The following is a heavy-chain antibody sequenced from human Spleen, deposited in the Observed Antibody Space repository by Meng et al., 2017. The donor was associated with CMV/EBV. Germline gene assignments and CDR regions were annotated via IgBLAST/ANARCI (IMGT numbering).Heavy chain of an antibody. D-gene: IGHD3-22*01. CDR1: GFTFSAFS. Sequence: GGSLRLSCAASGFTFSAFSMNWVRQAPGKGLEWVASIDTTGGHIYYADSMKGRFTISRDNAKRSLYLQISSLRAEDTAVYRCANLVVTNDAFDIWGQGTMVTVSS. V-gene: IGHV3-21*01. CDR3: ANLVVTNDAFDI. J-gene: IGHJ3*02. CDR2: IDTTGGHI.